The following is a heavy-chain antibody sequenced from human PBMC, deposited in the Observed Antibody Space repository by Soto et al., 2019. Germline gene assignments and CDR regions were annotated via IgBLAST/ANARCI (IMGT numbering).Heavy chain of an antibody. CDR2: IIPMFGTA. J-gene: IGHJ4*02. D-gene: IGHD3-9*01. Sequence: QVQLVQSGAEVKKPGSSVKVSCRTSGGTFKNYGFSWVRQAPGQGLEWMGGIIPMFGTANYGQIFQGRLTITADESTSTAYMELSRLKSEDTAVYYWAGEVGGTGLHFWGQGTLVIVSS. CDR3: AGEVGGTGLHF. CDR1: GGTFKNYG. V-gene: IGHV1-69*12.